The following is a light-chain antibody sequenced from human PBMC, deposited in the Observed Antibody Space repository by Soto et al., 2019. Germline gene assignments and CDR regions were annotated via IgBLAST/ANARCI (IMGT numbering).Light chain of an antibody. CDR2: AAS. Sequence: DIQMTQSPSSLSASVGDRVTITCRASQTISTYLSWYQQRPGKAPKVLIYAASSLQSGVPSRFSGSGSGTEFTLTICGLQPEDFATCCCQQGSSSPLTFGGGNRLEI. J-gene: IGKJ4*01. CDR3: QQGSSSPLT. V-gene: IGKV1-39*01. CDR1: QTISTY.